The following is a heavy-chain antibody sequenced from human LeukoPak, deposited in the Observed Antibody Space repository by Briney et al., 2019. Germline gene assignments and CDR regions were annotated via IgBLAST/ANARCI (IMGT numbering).Heavy chain of an antibody. V-gene: IGHV4-59*01. CDR1: GGSISSYY. CDR2: IYYSGST. CDR3: ASRTIGSYFHYYYGMDV. D-gene: IGHD1-26*01. Sequence: SETLSLTCTVSGGSISSYYWSWIRQPPGKGLEWIGYIYYSGSTNYNPSLKSRVTISVDTSKNQFSLKLSSVTAADTAVYYCASRTIGSYFHYYYGMDVWGQGTTVTVSS. J-gene: IGHJ6*02.